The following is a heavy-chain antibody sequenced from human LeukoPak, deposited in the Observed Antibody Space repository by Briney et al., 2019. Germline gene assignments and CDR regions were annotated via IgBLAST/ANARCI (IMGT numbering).Heavy chain of an antibody. CDR3: ARHPTVIFYWYFDL. V-gene: IGHV3-21*01. CDR1: GFTFSSYS. J-gene: IGHJ2*01. CDR2: ISSSSSYI. D-gene: IGHD4-17*01. Sequence: GGSLRLSCAAFGFTFSSYSMNWVRQAPGKGLEWVSSISSSSSYIYYADSVKGRFTISRDNAKNSLYLQMNSLRAEDTAVYYCARHPTVIFYWYFDLWGRGTLVTVSS.